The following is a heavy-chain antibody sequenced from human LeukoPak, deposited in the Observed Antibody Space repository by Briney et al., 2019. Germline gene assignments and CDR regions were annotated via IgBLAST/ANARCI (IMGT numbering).Heavy chain of an antibody. V-gene: IGHV5-51*01. CDR1: GYSFTNYW. CDR2: IYPGDSDA. D-gene: IGHD3-10*01. Sequence: GESLKISCKGSGYSFTNYWIAWVRQMPGQGLEWMAIIYPGDSDARYSPSFQGQVTISVDKSISTTYLRWSSLKASDTAMYYCARRGWGFGEPKRDHDTFDIWGQWTMVTVSS. J-gene: IGHJ3*02. CDR3: ARRGWGFGEPKRDHDTFDI.